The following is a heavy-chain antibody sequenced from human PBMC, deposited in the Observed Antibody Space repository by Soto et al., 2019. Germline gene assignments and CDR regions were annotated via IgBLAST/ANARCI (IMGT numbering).Heavy chain of an antibody. J-gene: IGHJ6*03. CDR1: GGSISSSSYY. Sequence: PSETLSLTCTVSGGSISSSSYYWGWIRQPPGKGLEWIGEISHSGSTNYNPSLKSRVTISVDTSKNQFSLKLSSVTAADTAVYYCAREGGPRAYYYYYYMDVWGKGTTVTVSS. V-gene: IGHV4-39*07. CDR3: AREGGPRAYYYYYYMDV. CDR2: ISHSGST. D-gene: IGHD1-26*01.